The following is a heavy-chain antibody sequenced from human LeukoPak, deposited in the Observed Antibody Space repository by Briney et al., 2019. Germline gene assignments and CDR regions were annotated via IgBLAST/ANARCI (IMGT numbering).Heavy chain of an antibody. J-gene: IGHJ4*02. V-gene: IGHV3-23*01. CDR2: ISGSGGST. CDR3: AIEYCSGGSCYCSR. D-gene: IGHD2-15*01. CDR1: GFTFSNSA. Sequence: GGSLRLSCAASGFTFSNSAMSWVRQAPGKGLEWVSAISGSGGSTYYADSVKGRFTISRDNSKNTLYLQMNSLRAEDTAVYYCAIEYCSGGSCYCSRWGQGTLVTVSS.